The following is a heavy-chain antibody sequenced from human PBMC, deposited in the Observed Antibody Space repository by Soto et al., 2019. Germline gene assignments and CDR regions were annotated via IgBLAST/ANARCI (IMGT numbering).Heavy chain of an antibody. V-gene: IGHV3-30*18. CDR2: ISYDGSNK. J-gene: IGHJ4*02. D-gene: IGHD3-22*01. CDR3: AKECVYDSSGWSFDY. Sequence: QVQLVESGGGVVQPGRSLRLSCAASGFTFSSYGMHWVRQAPGKGLEWVAVISYDGSNKYYADSVKGRFTISRDNSKNTLYLQLNSLRAEYTAVYYCAKECVYDSSGWSFDYWGQGTLVTVSS. CDR1: GFTFSSYG.